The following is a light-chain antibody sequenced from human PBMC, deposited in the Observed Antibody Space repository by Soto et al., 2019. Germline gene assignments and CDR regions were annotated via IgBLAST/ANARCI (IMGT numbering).Light chain of an antibody. V-gene: IGLV2-14*03. CDR2: DVS. Sequence: QSALTQPASVSGSPGRSITLSCTGTSSDVGGYNYVSWYQQHPGKAPKLMIYDVSNRPLGVSNRFSGSKSGNTASLTISGLQAEDEADYYCSSYTSTSTVVFGGGTKLTVL. CDR3: SSYTSTSTVV. CDR1: SSDVGGYNY. J-gene: IGLJ2*01.